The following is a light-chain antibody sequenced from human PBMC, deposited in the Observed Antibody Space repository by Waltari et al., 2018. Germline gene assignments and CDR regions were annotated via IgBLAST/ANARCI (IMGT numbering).Light chain of an antibody. Sequence: SYELTQPPSVSVSPGQTARITCSGDALPKQAAYWYQHGPGQAPVLAIYRDTERPSGIPERFSGSSSGTIVTLTISGVQAEDEADYYCQSADSSGNYVVFGGGTKLTVL. CDR1: ALPKQA. V-gene: IGLV3-25*03. CDR3: QSADSSGNYVV. CDR2: RDT. J-gene: IGLJ2*01.